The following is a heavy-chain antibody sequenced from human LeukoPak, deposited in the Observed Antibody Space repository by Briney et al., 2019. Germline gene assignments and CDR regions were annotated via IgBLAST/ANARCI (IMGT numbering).Heavy chain of an antibody. CDR1: GDSVSIYSAA. D-gene: IGHD4-23*01. CDR3: ARSGGHDAFDI. V-gene: IGHV6-1*01. J-gene: IGHJ3*02. Sequence: SPTLSLTFAISGDSVSIYSAAWSWIRQSPSRGLEWLGSTYYRSKWYNYYAVSVKSRITINPDTSKNQFSLQLTSVTPEDTAVYYCARSGGHDAFDIWGQGTMVTVSS. CDR2: TYYRSKWYN.